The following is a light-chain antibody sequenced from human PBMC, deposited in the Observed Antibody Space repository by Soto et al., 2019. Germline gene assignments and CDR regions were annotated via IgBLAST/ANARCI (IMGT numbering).Light chain of an antibody. CDR1: SSDVGGYNY. CDR3: SSYGGNNNVV. CDR2: EVS. J-gene: IGLJ2*01. Sequence: QSALTQPPSASGSPGQSVTISCTGTSSDVGGYNYVSWYQQHPGKGPKLMIYEVSMRPSGVPDRFSGSKSDNTASLTVSGLQAEDEGDYYCSSYGGNNNVVFGGGTKLTVL. V-gene: IGLV2-8*01.